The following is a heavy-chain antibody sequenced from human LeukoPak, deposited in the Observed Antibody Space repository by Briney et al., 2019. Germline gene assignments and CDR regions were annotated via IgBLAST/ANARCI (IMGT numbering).Heavy chain of an antibody. CDR1: GYTFTGYY. J-gene: IGHJ4*02. D-gene: IGHD6-13*01. CDR3: ARVAYSSSWYLFDY. CDR2: INPNSGGT. V-gene: IGHV1-2*02. Sequence: ASVKVSCKASGYTFTGYYMHWVRQGPGQGLEWMGWINPNSGGTNYAQKFQGRVTMTRDTSISTAYMELSRLRSDDTAVYYCARVAYSSSWYLFDYWGQGTLVTVSS.